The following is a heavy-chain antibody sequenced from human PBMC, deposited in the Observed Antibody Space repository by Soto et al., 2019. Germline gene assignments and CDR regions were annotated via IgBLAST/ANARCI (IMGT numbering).Heavy chain of an antibody. CDR3: ARLGPWYYDSSGYSNLNWFDP. CDR2: IYYSGST. Sequence: SETLSLTCTVSGGSISSGGYYWSWIRQHPGKGLEWIGYIYYSGSTYYNPSLKSRVTISVDTSKNQFSLKLSSMTAADTAVYFCARLGPWYYDSSGYSNLNWFDPWGQGTLVTVS. V-gene: IGHV4-31*03. D-gene: IGHD3-22*01. CDR1: GGSISSGGYY. J-gene: IGHJ5*02.